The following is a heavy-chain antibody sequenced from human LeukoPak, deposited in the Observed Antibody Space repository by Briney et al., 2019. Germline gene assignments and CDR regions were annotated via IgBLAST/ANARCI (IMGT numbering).Heavy chain of an antibody. D-gene: IGHD2-15*01. J-gene: IGHJ4*02. V-gene: IGHV4-61*01. CDR3: ARGYCSAGSCQFDY. CDR1: GGSVRSGSYY. CDR2: IYYGGST. Sequence: PSETLSLTCTVSGGSVRSGSYYWSWIRQPPGKGLEWIGYIYYGGSTNYNPSLKSRVTISVDTSKNQFSLKLSSVTAADTAVFYCARGYCSAGSCQFDYWGQGTLVTVSS.